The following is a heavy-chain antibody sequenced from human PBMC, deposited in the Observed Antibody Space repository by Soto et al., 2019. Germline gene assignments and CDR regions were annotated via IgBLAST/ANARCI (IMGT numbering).Heavy chain of an antibody. D-gene: IGHD1-26*01. J-gene: IGHJ4*02. Sequence: EVQLVESGGGLVQPGGSLRLSSAAFGFTFSSNWMHWVRQVPGKGLVWVSRLNSDGSSTSYADSVKGRFTISRDNAKNTLYLQMNTLRAEDTAVYYCGKAVGWAPVDHWGQGPLVTVSS. CDR1: GFTFSSNW. CDR3: GKAVGWAPVDH. CDR2: LNSDGSST. V-gene: IGHV3-74*01.